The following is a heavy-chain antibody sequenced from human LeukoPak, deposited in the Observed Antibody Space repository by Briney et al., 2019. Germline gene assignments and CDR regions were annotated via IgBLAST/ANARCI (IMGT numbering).Heavy chain of an antibody. CDR1: GDSVSSKSVA. CDR2: TYYRSKWSN. J-gene: IGHJ3*02. CDR3: ARSRDITTTGTNAFDI. Sequence: SQTLSLTCAISGDSVSSKSVAWNWIRQSPSRGLEWLGRTYYRSKWSNDYAESVRGRITINPDTSKNKFSLQLNSVTPEDTAVYYCARSRDITTTGTNAFDIWGQGTTVTVSS. D-gene: IGHD1-1*01. V-gene: IGHV6-1*01.